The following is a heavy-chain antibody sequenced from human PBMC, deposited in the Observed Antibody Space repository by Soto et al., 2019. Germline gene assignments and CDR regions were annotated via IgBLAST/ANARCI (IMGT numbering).Heavy chain of an antibody. D-gene: IGHD3-16*01. Sequence: QITLKESGPSLVKPTETLTLTCTFSGFSLSSSGVGVACIRQPPGKPLEWLALIYWDDDKYTSPSLKSRITITKDDSKDQVVLLMTNRDPVETATYFCVHLLAGGRFDSWGQGTLVTVSS. V-gene: IGHV2-5*02. J-gene: IGHJ4*02. CDR2: IYWDDDK. CDR1: GFSLSSSGVG. CDR3: VHLLAGGRFDS.